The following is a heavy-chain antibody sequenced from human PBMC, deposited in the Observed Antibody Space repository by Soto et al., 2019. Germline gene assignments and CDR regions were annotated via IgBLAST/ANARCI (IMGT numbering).Heavy chain of an antibody. D-gene: IGHD1-1*01. J-gene: IGHJ4*02. CDR2: MYHTGSI. CDR3: ATGGPAADFDY. V-gene: IGHV4-4*09. CDR1: GGSITSYF. Sequence: SETLSLTCTVSGGSITSYFWSWIRQPPGKGLEWIGYMYHTGSINYNPSLKSRVTISVDTSKNQFSLKLSSVTAADTAVYYCATGGPAADFDYWGQGSLATVSS.